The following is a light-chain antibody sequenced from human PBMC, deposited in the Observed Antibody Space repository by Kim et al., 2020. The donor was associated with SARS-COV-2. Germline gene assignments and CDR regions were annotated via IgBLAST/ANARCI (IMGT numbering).Light chain of an antibody. Sequence: QSALTQPRSVSGSPGQSVTISCTGTSSDVGDYNYVSWYQQYPGKAPKLMICDVSRRPSGVPDRFSGSKSGNTASLTITGLQAEDEADYYCFSYAGSDNWAFGGGTQLTVL. V-gene: IGLV2-11*01. CDR3: FSYAGSDNWA. J-gene: IGLJ3*02. CDR2: DVS. CDR1: SSDVGDYNY.